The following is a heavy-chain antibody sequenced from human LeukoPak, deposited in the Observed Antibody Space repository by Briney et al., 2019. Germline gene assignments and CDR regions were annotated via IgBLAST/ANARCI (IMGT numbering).Heavy chain of an antibody. CDR2: ISGSGGST. D-gene: IGHD6-19*01. CDR3: ARQVAVAGATNWFDP. J-gene: IGHJ5*02. Sequence: GGSLRLSCAASGFTSSSYAMSWVRQAPGKGLEWVSAISGSGGSTYYADSVKGRFTISRDNSKNTLYLQMNSLRAEDTAVYYCARQVAVAGATNWFDPWGQGTLVTVSS. V-gene: IGHV3-23*01. CDR1: GFTSSSYA.